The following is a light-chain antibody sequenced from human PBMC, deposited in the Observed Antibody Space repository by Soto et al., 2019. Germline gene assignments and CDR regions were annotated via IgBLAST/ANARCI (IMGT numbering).Light chain of an antibody. CDR1: QSVSSN. Sequence: EIVMTQSPATLSVSPGERATLSCRASQSVSSNLAWYQQKPGQAPRLLISGASTRATGIPARFSGGGSGTEFTLTISSLQSEDFAVYYCQQYNNWPPTWTFGQGTTVEIK. CDR3: QQYNNWPPTWT. CDR2: GAS. J-gene: IGKJ1*01. V-gene: IGKV3-15*01.